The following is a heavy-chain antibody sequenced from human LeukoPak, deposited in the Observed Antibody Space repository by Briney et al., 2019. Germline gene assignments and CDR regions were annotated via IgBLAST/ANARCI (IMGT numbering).Heavy chain of an antibody. CDR1: RFTFTSYG. CDR2: IRYDGSNT. J-gene: IGHJ6*03. CDR3: AKRGTETTMWVYYMDV. V-gene: IGHV3-30*02. D-gene: IGHD1/OR15-1a*01. Sequence: PGGSLRLSCAASRFTFTSYGMHWVRQAPGKGLEWVAFIRYDGSNTYYTDSVKGRFAISRDNSKNTLFLQMNSLRAEDTAMYYCAKRGTETTMWVYYMDVWGKGTTVTVSS.